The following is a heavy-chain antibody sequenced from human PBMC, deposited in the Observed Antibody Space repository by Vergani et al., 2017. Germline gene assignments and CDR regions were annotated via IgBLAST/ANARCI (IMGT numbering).Heavy chain of an antibody. J-gene: IGHJ6*03. D-gene: IGHD2-2*01. CDR3: AGGQIVVVPAAMLSTNYYYYMDV. CDR2: IIPIFGTA. V-gene: IGHV1-69*01. CDR1: GGTFSSYA. Sequence: QVQLVQSGAEVKKPGSSVKVSCKASGGTFSSYAISWVRQAPGQGLEWMGGIIPIFGTANYAQKFQGRVTITADESTSTAYMELSRLRSEDTAVYYCAGGQIVVVPAAMLSTNYYYYMDVWGKGTTVTVSS.